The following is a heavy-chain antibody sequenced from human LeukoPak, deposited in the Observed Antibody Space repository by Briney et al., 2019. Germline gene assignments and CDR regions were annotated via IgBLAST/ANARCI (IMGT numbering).Heavy chain of an antibody. J-gene: IGHJ4*02. V-gene: IGHV3-11*01. CDR1: GFTFSDYY. D-gene: IGHD3-22*01. Sequence: GGSLRLSCAASGFTFSDYYMSWIHQAPGKGLEWVSYINSSGSTIYYADSVKGRFTISRDNAKNSLYLQMNSLRAEDTAVYYCARWEGLYYYDSSGYYWGQGTLVTVSS. CDR2: INSSGSTI. CDR3: ARWEGLYYYDSSGYY.